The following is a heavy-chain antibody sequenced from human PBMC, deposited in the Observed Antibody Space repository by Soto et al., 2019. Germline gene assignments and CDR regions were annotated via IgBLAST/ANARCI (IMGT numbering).Heavy chain of an antibody. D-gene: IGHD3-16*01. J-gene: IGHJ4*02. Sequence: QVQLVESGGGVVQPGRSLRLSCAASGSTFSSLGMHWVRQAPGKGLEWVAIISNDGTGKYYADSVKGRFTISRDNSRNTLDLKPNSLRTEETAVYYCAKEIGDSNDYPLDYWGQGTLVTVSS. V-gene: IGHV3-30*18. CDR1: GSTFSSLG. CDR2: ISNDGTGK. CDR3: AKEIGDSNDYPLDY.